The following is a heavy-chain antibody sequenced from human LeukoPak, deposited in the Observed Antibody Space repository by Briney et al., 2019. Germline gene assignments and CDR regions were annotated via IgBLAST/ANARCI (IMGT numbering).Heavy chain of an antibody. CDR2: ISPNTAGT. V-gene: IGHV1-2*02. D-gene: IGHD4-17*01. J-gene: IGHJ6*03. CDR1: GYTFTGYY. Sequence: ASVKVSCKASGYTFTGYYMHWVRQAPGQRLEWMGWISPNTAGTNYAQKFLGRVTLTWDSSISTAYMELNRLTSDDTAVYYCATSDGDYTAGYYYYMGVWGKGTSVTVSS. CDR3: ATSDGDYTAGYYYYMGV.